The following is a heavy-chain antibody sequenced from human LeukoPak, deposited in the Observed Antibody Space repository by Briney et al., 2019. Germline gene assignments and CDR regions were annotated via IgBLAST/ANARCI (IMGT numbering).Heavy chain of an antibody. CDR1: GLTFSSYW. CDR3: ARALHRGDYVWGSIDFDY. CDR2: INSDGSST. J-gene: IGHJ4*02. D-gene: IGHD3-16*01. V-gene: IGHV3-74*01. Sequence: GGSLRLSCAASGLTFSSYWMHWVRQAPGKGLVWVSRINSDGSSTSYADSVKGRFTISRDNAKNTLYLRMNSLRAEDTAVYYCARALHRGDYVWGSIDFDYWGQGTLVTVSS.